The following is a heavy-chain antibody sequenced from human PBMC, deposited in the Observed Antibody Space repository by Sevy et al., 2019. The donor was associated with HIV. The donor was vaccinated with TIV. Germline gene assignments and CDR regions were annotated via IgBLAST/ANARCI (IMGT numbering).Heavy chain of an antibody. J-gene: IGHJ5*02. CDR2: IYYSGST. CDR3: AGSGFLEWPGSFRGPRNWFDP. D-gene: IGHD3-3*01. Sequence: SETLSLTCTVSGGSISSYYWSWIRQPPGKGREWIGYIYYSGSTNYNPSLKSRVTISVDTSKNQFSLMLSSVTVADTAVYYCAGSGFLEWPGSFRGPRNWFDPWGQGTLVTVSS. CDR1: GGSISSYY. V-gene: IGHV4-59*13.